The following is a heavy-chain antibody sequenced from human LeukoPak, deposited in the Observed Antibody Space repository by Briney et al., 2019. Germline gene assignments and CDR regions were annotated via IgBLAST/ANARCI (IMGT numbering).Heavy chain of an antibody. V-gene: IGHV4-34*01. CDR2: INHSGST. Sequence: SETLSLTCAVYGGSFSGYYWSWIRQPPGKGLEWIGEINHSGSTNYNPSLKGRVTISVDTSKNQFSLKLSSVTAADTAVYYCARHRTAINRYGPYDAFDIWGPGTMVTVSS. CDR1: GGSFSGYY. D-gene: IGHD5-18*01. J-gene: IGHJ3*02. CDR3: ARHRTAINRYGPYDAFDI.